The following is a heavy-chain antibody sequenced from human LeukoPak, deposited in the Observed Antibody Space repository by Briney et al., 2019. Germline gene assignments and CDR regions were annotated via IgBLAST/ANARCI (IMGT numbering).Heavy chain of an antibody. CDR2: ISSSGSTI. D-gene: IGHD3-22*01. V-gene: IGHV3-48*03. CDR3: AKAHHSIYDSSGYYYFDAFDI. J-gene: IGHJ3*02. CDR1: GFTFSSYE. Sequence: GGSLRLSCAASGFTFSSYEMNWVRQAPGKGLEWVSYISSSGSTIYYADSVKGRFTISRDNAKNSLYLQMNSLRAEDTAVYYCAKAHHSIYDSSGYYYFDAFDIWGQGTMVTVSS.